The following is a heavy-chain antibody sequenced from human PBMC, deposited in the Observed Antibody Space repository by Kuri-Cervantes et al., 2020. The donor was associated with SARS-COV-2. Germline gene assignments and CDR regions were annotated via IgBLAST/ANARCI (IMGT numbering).Heavy chain of an antibody. CDR3: AKDHGSGWLGDNNWFDP. D-gene: IGHD6-19*01. Sequence: GGSLRLSCAASGFTVSSNYMSWVRQAPGKGLEWVSVIYSGGSTYYADSVKGRFTISRDNSKNTLYLQTNSLRAEDTAVYYCAKDHGSGWLGDNNWFDPWGQGTLVTVSS. CDR2: IYSGGST. V-gene: IGHV3-53*01. CDR1: GFTVSSNY. J-gene: IGHJ5*02.